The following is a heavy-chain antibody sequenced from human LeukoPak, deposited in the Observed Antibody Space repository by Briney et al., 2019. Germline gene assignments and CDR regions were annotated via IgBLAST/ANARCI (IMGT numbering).Heavy chain of an antibody. CDR1: GFTFSSYS. J-gene: IGHJ4*02. V-gene: IGHV3-21*01. CDR2: ISSSSSYI. D-gene: IGHD4-17*01. Sequence: PGGSLRLSCAASGFTFSSYSMNWVRQAPGKGLEWASSISSSSSYIYYADSVKGRFTISRDNAKNSLYLQMNSLRAEDTAVYYCARDMDYGDYEPIGYWGQGTLVTVSS. CDR3: ARDMDYGDYEPIGY.